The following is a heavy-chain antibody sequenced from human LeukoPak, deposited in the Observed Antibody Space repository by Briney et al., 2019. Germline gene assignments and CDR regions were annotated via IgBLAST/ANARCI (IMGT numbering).Heavy chain of an antibody. V-gene: IGHV4-59*01. D-gene: IGHD6-13*01. Sequence: PSETLSLTCTVSGDSISTYYWSWIRQPPGKGLEWIGYIYYSGSTNYKSSLKSRVTISVDTSKNQFSLKLSSVTAADTAVYYCARAKIVASGIDRPFDPWGQGTLVTVSS. J-gene: IGHJ5*02. CDR3: ARAKIVASGIDRPFDP. CDR1: GDSISTYY. CDR2: IYYSGST.